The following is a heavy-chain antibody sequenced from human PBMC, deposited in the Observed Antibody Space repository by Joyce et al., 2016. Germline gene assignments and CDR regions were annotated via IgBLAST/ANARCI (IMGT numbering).Heavy chain of an antibody. J-gene: IGHJ1*01. D-gene: IGHD1/OR15-1a*01. CDR2: ISREGASD. CDR1: GFPFETYG. CDR3: AKEEQQSYALQH. V-gene: IGHV3-30*18. Sequence: QVHLVESGGGVVQPGRSLRLSCAGSGFPFETYGLHWVRQAPGKRLEWVAIISREGASDHYADSVKGRFTISRDNSKNTLYLQMDTLRPEDTAVYYWAKEEQQSYALQHWGQGTLVTVSA.